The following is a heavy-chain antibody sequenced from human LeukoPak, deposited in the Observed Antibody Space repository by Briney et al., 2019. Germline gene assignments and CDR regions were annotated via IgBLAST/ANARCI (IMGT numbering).Heavy chain of an antibody. CDR3: ARVRGNYYDSSGYYSIFDY. V-gene: IGHV4-39*07. CDR1: GGSISSSSYY. D-gene: IGHD3-22*01. CDR2: IYYSGST. Sequence: SETLSLTCTVSGGSISSSSYYWGWIRQPPGKGLEWIGSIYYSGSTYYNPSLKSRVTISVDTSKNQFSLKLSSVTAADAAVYYCARVRGNYYDSSGYYSIFDYWGQGTLVTVSS. J-gene: IGHJ4*02.